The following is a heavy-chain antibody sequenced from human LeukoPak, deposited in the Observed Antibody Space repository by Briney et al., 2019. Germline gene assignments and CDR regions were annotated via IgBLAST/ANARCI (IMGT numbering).Heavy chain of an antibody. CDR3: ARAAARLFDY. J-gene: IGHJ4*02. Sequence: GGSLRLSCAASGFTFSSYGMHWVRQAPGKGLEWVSFISGTGITIFYADSVKGRFTISRDNARNSLYLQMNSLRAEDTAVYYCARAAARLFDYWGQGTLVTVSS. V-gene: IGHV3-48*04. CDR2: ISGTGITI. CDR1: GFTFSSYG. D-gene: IGHD6-6*01.